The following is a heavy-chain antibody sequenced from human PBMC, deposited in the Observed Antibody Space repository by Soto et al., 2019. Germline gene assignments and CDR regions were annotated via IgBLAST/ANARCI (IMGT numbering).Heavy chain of an antibody. V-gene: IGHV3-30*18. CDR3: ENRSYGAGSYLIDY. CDR2: ISYDGSNK. J-gene: IGHJ4*02. CDR1: GYTFGSYG. Sequence: PGGSLRLSCEASGYTFGSYGIYWVRQGPGKGLEWVAVISYDGSNKYYADSVKGRFTISRDNSRNTLYLQMNSLRAEDKAVYYCENRSYGAGSYLIDYWGQGTLVTVSS. D-gene: IGHD3-10*01.